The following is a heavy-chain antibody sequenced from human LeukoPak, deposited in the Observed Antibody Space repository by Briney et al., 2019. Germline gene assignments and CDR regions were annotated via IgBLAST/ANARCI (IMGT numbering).Heavy chain of an antibody. CDR3: ARASTWIQLWLNYYYYGMDV. J-gene: IGHJ6*02. D-gene: IGHD5-18*01. V-gene: IGHV1-69*13. CDR2: IIPIFGTA. Sequence: SVKVSCKASGGTFSSYAISWVRQAPGQGLEWMGGIIPIFGTANYAQKFQGRVTITAGESTSTAYMELSSLRSEDTAVYYCARASTWIQLWLNYYYYGMDVWGQGTTVTVSS. CDR1: GGTFSSYA.